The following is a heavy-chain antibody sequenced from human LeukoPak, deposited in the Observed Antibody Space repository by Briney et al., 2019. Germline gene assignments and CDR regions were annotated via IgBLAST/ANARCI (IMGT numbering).Heavy chain of an antibody. CDR2: IKQDGSEK. J-gene: IGHJ5*02. D-gene: IGHD3-22*01. CDR3: AKDHYYDSSGAFDP. V-gene: IGHV3-7*03. CDR1: GFTFSSYW. Sequence: GGSLRLSCAASGFTFSSYWMSWVRQAPGKGLEWVANIKQDGSEKYYVDSVKGRFTISRDNAKNSLYLQMNSLRAEDTAFYYCAKDHYYDSSGAFDPWGQGTLVTVSS.